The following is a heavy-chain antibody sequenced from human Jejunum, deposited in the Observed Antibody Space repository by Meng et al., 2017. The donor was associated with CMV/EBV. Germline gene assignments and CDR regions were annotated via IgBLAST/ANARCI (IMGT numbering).Heavy chain of an antibody. D-gene: IGHD4-17*01. CDR2: ISGGSTYI. J-gene: IGHJ5*02. CDR3: ARAIDYGDPNWFDT. CDR1: RFTFTSYS. Sequence: SRFTFTSYSKNWVREAGGKGLEWHAYISGGSTYIYHADSVKGRFTISRDNVKNSVYLQMNSLRAEDTDVYYCARAIDYGDPNWFDTWGQGTLVTVS. V-gene: IGHV3-21*01.